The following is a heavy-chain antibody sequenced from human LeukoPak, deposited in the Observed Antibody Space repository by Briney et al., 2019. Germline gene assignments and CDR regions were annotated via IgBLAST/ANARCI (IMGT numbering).Heavy chain of an antibody. Sequence: GGSLRLSCAASGFTFSSYSMNWVRQAPGKGLEWVSSISSSSSYIYYADSVKGRFTISRDNAKNSLYLQMNSLRAEDTAVYYCAREEMAASSGIRSDVWGKGTTVTVSS. V-gene: IGHV3-21*01. CDR3: AREEMAASSGIRSDV. CDR1: GFTFSSYS. D-gene: IGHD6-13*01. CDR2: ISSSSSYI. J-gene: IGHJ6*04.